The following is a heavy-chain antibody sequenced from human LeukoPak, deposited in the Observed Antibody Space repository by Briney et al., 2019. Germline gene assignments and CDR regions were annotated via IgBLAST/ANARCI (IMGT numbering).Heavy chain of an antibody. V-gene: IGHV3-33*05. CDR1: GFTFSSYG. CDR2: ISYDGSNK. J-gene: IGHJ4*02. CDR3: ARAPSGSSSGY. Sequence: PGGSLRLSCAASGFTFSSYGMHWVRQAPGKGLEWVAVISYDGSNKYYADSVKGRFTISRDNSKNTLYLQMNSLRAEDTAVYYCARAPSGSSSGYWGQGTLVTVSS. D-gene: IGHD6-6*01.